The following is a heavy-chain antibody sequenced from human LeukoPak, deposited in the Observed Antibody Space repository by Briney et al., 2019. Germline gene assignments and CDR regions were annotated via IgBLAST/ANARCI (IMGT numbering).Heavy chain of an antibody. V-gene: IGHV1-46*01. D-gene: IGHD3-3*01. CDR3: ARASITIFGVLISAFDI. Sequence: ASVKVSCKASGYTFTSYYMHWVRQAPGQGLEWMGIINPSGGSTSYAQKFQGRVTMTRDTSTSTVYMELRSLTSDDTAVYYCARASITIFGVLISAFDIWGQGTMVTVSS. CDR1: GYTFTSYY. J-gene: IGHJ3*02. CDR2: INPSGGST.